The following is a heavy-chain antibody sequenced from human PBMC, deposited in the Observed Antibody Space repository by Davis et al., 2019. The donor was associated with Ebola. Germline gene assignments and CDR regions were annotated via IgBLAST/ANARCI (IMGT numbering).Heavy chain of an antibody. D-gene: IGHD4-17*01. J-gene: IGHJ4*02. Sequence: GGSLRLSCAASGFTFSSYGMHWVRQAPGKGLEWVAVISYDGSNKYYADSVKGRFTISRDNSKNTLYLQMNSLRAEDTAVYYPVTTGFDYWGQGTLVTVSS. CDR1: GFTFSSYG. CDR2: ISYDGSNK. CDR3: VTTGFDY. V-gene: IGHV3-30*03.